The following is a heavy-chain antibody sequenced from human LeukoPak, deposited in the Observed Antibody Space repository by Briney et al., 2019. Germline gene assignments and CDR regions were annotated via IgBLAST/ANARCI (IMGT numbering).Heavy chain of an antibody. CDR3: VREDTPATANY. Sequence: GGSLRLSCAASGFNFANHAMSWVRQTAGKGLEWVSATSGGGDITYYADSVKGRFTIPRDNSKDTLFLQMHSLRPGDTAVYYCVREDTPATANYWGQGTLVTISS. V-gene: IGHV3-23*01. J-gene: IGHJ4*02. CDR2: TSGGGDIT. CDR1: GFNFANHA. D-gene: IGHD2-21*02.